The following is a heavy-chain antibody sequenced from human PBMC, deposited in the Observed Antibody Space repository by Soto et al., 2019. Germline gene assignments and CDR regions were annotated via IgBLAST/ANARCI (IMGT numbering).Heavy chain of an antibody. CDR2: ISGSGGST. D-gene: IGHD5-18*01. J-gene: IGHJ4*02. CDR1: GFTFSSYA. Sequence: PGGSLRLSCAASGFTFSSYAMSWVRQAPGKGLEWVSAISGSGGSTYYADSVKGRFTISRDNSKNTLYLQMNSLRAEDTAVYYCAKVWGYSYATLADYWGQGTLVTVSS. CDR3: AKVWGYSYATLADY. V-gene: IGHV3-23*01.